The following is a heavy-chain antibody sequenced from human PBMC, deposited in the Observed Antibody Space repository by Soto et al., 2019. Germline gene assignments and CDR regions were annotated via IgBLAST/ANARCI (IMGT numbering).Heavy chain of an antibody. V-gene: IGHV1-18*04. CDR2: ISAYNGNT. Sequence: ASVKVSCKASGHTFTGYYMHWVRQAPGQGLEWMGWISAYNGNTNYAQKLQGRVTMTTDTSTSTAYMELRSLRSDDTAVYYCASLDRGYCSGGSCYGNDYWGQGTLVTVSS. CDR3: ASLDRGYCSGGSCYGNDY. CDR1: GHTFTGYY. D-gene: IGHD2-15*01. J-gene: IGHJ4*02.